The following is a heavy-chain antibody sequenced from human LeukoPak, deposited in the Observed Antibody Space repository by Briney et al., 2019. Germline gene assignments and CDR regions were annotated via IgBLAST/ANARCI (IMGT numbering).Heavy chain of an antibody. Sequence: GGSLRVSCAASGFTFSSYAMHWVRQAPGKGLEWVAVISYDGSNKYYADSVKGRFTISRDNSKNTLYLQMNSLRAEDTAVYYCARDQGVAYCGGDCYAGYFQHWGQGTLATVSS. D-gene: IGHD2-21*02. CDR3: ARDQGVAYCGGDCYAGYFQH. CDR2: ISYDGSNK. J-gene: IGHJ1*01. CDR1: GFTFSSYA. V-gene: IGHV3-30-3*01.